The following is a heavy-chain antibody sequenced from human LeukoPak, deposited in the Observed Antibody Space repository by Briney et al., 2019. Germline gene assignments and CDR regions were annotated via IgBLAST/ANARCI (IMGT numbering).Heavy chain of an antibody. D-gene: IGHD3-10*01. V-gene: IGHV3-48*01. J-gene: IGHJ6*03. CDR2: ISSSSSTI. Sequence: PGGSLRLSCAASGFTFSSYSMNWVRQAPGKGLEWVSYISSSSSTIYYADSVKGRFTIPRDNAKNSLYLQMNSLRAEDTAVYYCTRTYYYGSGKEEIYYYMDVWGKGTTVTVSS. CDR3: TRTYYYGSGKEEIYYYMDV. CDR1: GFTFSSYS.